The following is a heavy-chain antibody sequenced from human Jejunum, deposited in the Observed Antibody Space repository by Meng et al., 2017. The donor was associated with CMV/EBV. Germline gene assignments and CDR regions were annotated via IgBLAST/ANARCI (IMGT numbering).Heavy chain of an antibody. CDR2: IHGSDDGT. D-gene: IGHD3-3*01. CDR1: GFTFSRNA. CDR3: AKDIFGWAHDY. J-gene: IGHJ4*02. Sequence: SCVVSGFTFSRNAMSWVRQAPGKGLEWVSSIHGSDDGTQYATSVKGRFTISRDISKNTLFLQMNSLRAEDTAIYYCAKDIFGWAHDYWGQGALVTVSS. V-gene: IGHV3-23*01.